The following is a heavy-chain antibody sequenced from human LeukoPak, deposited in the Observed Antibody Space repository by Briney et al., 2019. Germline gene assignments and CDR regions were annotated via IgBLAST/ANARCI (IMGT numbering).Heavy chain of an antibody. Sequence: PSETLSLTCTVSGGSISSSSYYWGWIRQPPGKGLEWIGSIYYSGSTYYNPSLKSRVTISVDTSKNQFSLKLSSVTAADTAVYYCARVDTAMVGFDYWGQGTLVTVSS. CDR2: IYYSGST. CDR1: GGSISSSSYY. D-gene: IGHD5-18*01. V-gene: IGHV4-39*07. CDR3: ARVDTAMVGFDY. J-gene: IGHJ4*02.